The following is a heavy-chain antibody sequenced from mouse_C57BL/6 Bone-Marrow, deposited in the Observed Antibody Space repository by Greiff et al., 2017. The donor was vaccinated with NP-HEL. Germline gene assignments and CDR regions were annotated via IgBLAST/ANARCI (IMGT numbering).Heavy chain of an antibody. Sequence: VQLQQSGTVLARPGASVKMSCKTSGYTFTSYWMHWVKQRPGQGLEWIGAIYPGNSDTSYNQKFKGKAKLTAVTSASTAYMELSSLTNEDSAVYYCTRGEYYGSRISAWFAYWGQGTLVTVSA. V-gene: IGHV1-5*01. CDR2: IYPGNSDT. CDR3: TRGEYYGSRISAWFAY. J-gene: IGHJ3*01. CDR1: GYTFTSYW. D-gene: IGHD1-1*01.